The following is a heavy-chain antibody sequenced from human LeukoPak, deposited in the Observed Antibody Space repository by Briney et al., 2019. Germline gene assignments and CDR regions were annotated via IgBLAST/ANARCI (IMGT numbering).Heavy chain of an antibody. D-gene: IGHD5-18*01. J-gene: IGHJ5*02. CDR1: GGSMSSSSFY. CDR2: IYYSGNI. Sequence: PSETLSLTCSVSGGSMSSSSFYWAWIRQSPGKGLEWIGSIYYSGNIHYNLSLKSRVTISVDTSKNQFSLKLASVTAADTAIYYCAKGAGGFSYYNWFDPWGQGTLVTVSS. V-gene: IGHV4-39*07. CDR3: AKGAGGFSYYNWFDP.